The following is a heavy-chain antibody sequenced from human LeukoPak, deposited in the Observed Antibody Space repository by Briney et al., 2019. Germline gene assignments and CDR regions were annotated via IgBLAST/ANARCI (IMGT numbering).Heavy chain of an antibody. D-gene: IGHD3-9*01. CDR1: GYTFTSYA. V-gene: IGHV1-2*04. CDR3: ARDRLRRNYHYDILTGPTHDDPGLDFDY. Sequence: ASVKVSCKASGYTFTSYAMHWVRQAPGQRLEWMGWINPNSGGTNYAQKFQGWVTMTRDTSISTAYMELSRLRSDDTAVYYCARDRLRRNYHYDILTGPTHDDPGLDFDYWGQGTLVTVSS. J-gene: IGHJ4*02. CDR2: INPNSGGT.